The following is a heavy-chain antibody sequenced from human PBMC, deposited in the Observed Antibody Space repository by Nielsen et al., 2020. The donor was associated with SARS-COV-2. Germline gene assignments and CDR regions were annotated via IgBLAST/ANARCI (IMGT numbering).Heavy chain of an antibody. Sequence: SLKISCAASGFTFDDHAMHWVRQAPGKGLEWVSGISWNSGSIGYADSVKGRFTISRDNAKNSLYLQMNSLRVEDTALYYCAKGQYGYGNIFDYWGQGTLVTVSS. V-gene: IGHV3-9*01. D-gene: IGHD5-18*01. CDR3: AKGQYGYGNIFDY. CDR2: ISWNSGSI. CDR1: GFTFDDHA. J-gene: IGHJ4*02.